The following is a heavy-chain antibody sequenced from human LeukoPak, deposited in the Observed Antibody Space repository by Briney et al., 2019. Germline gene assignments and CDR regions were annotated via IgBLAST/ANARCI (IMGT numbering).Heavy chain of an antibody. CDR1: GFTFSGYP. CDR3: ARGAGYNYPYYFDY. J-gene: IGHJ4*02. V-gene: IGHV3-30-3*01. Sequence: GESLRLSCAASGFTFSGYPIHWVRQAPGKGLEWVAVISYDGSNKYYADSVKGRFTISRDNSKNTLYLQMNSLRAEDTAVYYCARGAGYNYPYYFDYWGQGTLVTVSS. D-gene: IGHD5-24*01. CDR2: ISYDGSNK.